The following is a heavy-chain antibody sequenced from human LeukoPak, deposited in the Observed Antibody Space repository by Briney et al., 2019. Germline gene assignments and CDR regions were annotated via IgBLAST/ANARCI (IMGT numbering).Heavy chain of an antibody. J-gene: IGHJ5*02. V-gene: IGHV3-23*01. CDR2: ISGSGGST. CDR1: GFTFSSYA. D-gene: IGHD4-17*01. Sequence: GGSLRLSCAASGFTFSSYAMSWVRQAPGKGLEWVSAISGSGGSTYYADSVKGRFTVSRDNSKNTLYLQMNSLRAEDTAVYYCAKARDYGDYDTRFDPWGQGTLVTVSS. CDR3: AKARDYGDYDTRFDP.